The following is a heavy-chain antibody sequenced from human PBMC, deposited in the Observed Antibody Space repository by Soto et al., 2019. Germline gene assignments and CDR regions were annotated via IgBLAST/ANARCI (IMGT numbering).Heavy chain of an antibody. CDR3: TQVRYCISFSCSTWFDP. Sequence: QITLKESGPTLVKPTQTLTLTCTFSGFSLSTSGVGVGGIRQPPGKALEWLALIYWDDDKRYSPSLKSRLTIPKNTSKNQVVLTMTTMDPVDTATYYCTQVRYCISFSCSTWFDPWGQGTLVTVSS. J-gene: IGHJ5*02. V-gene: IGHV2-5*02. CDR2: IYWDDDK. CDR1: GFSLSTSGVG. D-gene: IGHD2-2*01.